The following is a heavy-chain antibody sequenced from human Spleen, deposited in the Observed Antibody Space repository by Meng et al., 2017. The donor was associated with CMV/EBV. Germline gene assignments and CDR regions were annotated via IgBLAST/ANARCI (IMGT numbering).Heavy chain of an antibody. J-gene: IGHJ5*02. D-gene: IGHD6-13*01. V-gene: IGHV3-30*02. CDR2: IWHDGRKT. CDR3: ARGHTYRSSSQGFDP. Sequence: GGSLRLSCAASGFTFRSYGMHWVRQAPGKGLEWVAFIWHDGRKTYYADSVKGRFTISRDNSKSTLYLQLNSLRAEDTALYYCARGHTYRSSSQGFDPWGQGALVTVSS. CDR1: GFTFRSYG.